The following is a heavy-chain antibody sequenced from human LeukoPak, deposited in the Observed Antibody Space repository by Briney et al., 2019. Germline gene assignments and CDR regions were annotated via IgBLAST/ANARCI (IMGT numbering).Heavy chain of an antibody. Sequence: PSETLSLTCAVYGGSFSGYYWSWIRQPPGKGLEWIGEINHSGSTNYNPSLKSRVTISVDTSKNQFSLKLSSVTAADTAVYYCAREAGSGWYGGTRREFDSWGQGTLVTVSP. CDR3: AREAGSGWYGGTRREFDS. CDR1: GGSFSGYY. CDR2: INHSGST. V-gene: IGHV4-34*01. D-gene: IGHD6-19*01. J-gene: IGHJ4*02.